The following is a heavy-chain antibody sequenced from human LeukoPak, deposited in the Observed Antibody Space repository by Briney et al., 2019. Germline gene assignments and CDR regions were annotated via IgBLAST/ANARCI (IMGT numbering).Heavy chain of an antibody. D-gene: IGHD1-26*01. CDR3: ARDPYSGGYGDYYYYYMDL. CDR1: GFTFSTYN. V-gene: IGHV3-21*01. Sequence: GSLRLSCAASGFTFSTYNMNWVRQAPGKGLEWVSSITSSSTYIYYADSVKGRFTISRDNAKNSLYLQMNSLRAEDTAVYYCARDPYSGGYGDYYYYYMDLWGQGTTVTISS. J-gene: IGHJ6*03. CDR2: ITSSSTYI.